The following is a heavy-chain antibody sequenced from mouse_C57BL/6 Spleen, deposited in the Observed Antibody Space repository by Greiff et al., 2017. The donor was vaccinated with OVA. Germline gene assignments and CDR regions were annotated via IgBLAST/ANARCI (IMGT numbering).Heavy chain of an antibody. J-gene: IGHJ1*03. CDR3: ARGWLRGYFDV. V-gene: IGHV1-64*01. D-gene: IGHD2-2*01. CDR2: IHPNSGST. Sequence: VQLQQPGAELVKPGASVKLSCKASGYTFTSYWMHWVKQRPGQGLEWIGMIHPNSGSTNYNAKFKSKATLTVDKSYSTASMQLSSLTSEYSAIYYCARGWLRGYFDVWGTGTTVTVSS. CDR1: GYTFTSYW.